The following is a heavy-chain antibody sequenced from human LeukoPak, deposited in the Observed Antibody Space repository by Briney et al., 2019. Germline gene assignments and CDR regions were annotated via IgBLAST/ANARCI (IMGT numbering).Heavy chain of an antibody. Sequence: PGVSLRLSCTASGLTVFTNYMSWVRQAPGKGLEWVSLISSGGSTYYADSVRDRFTISRDNSKNTLYLQMNNLRAEDTAVYYCARDWGNWYYDYWGQGSLVTVSS. V-gene: IGHV3-66*01. CDR2: ISSGGST. CDR1: GLTVFTNY. J-gene: IGHJ4*02. CDR3: ARDWGNWYYDY. D-gene: IGHD1-7*01.